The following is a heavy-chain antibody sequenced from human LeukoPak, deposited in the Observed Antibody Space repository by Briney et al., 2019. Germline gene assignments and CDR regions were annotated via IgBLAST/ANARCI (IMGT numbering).Heavy chain of an antibody. CDR2: IYYSGST. CDR1: GGSINNYY. J-gene: IGHJ4*02. Sequence: PSETLSLTCTVSGGSINNYYWSWIRQPPGKGLEWIGYIYYSGSTNYNPSLKSRVTMSVDTSKNQFSLKLSSVTAADTAVYYCARETTGAGTARPFDYWGQGTLVTVSS. CDR3: ARETTGAGTARPFDY. V-gene: IGHV4-59*12. D-gene: IGHD6-13*01.